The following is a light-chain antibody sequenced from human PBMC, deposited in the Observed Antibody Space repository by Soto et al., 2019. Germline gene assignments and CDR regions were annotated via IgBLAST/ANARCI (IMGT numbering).Light chain of an antibody. V-gene: IGKV4-1*01. CDR2: RAS. CDR1: QSVLNSSNNKNY. CDR3: QQYNNWPPWT. J-gene: IGKJ1*01. Sequence: DIVMTQSPDSLAVSLGERATINCKSSQSVLNSSNNKNYLAWYQQKPGQPPKLLIYRASTRESGVPDRLSGSGSGTDFTLTISSLQAEDFAVYYCQQYNNWPPWTFGQGTKVDIK.